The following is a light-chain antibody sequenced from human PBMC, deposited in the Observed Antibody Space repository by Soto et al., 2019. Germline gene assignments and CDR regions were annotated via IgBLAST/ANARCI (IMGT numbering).Light chain of an antibody. J-gene: IGLJ2*01. CDR1: SSNVGTYDL. CDR3: CSFAVGAALV. CDR2: EGT. Sequence: QSALTQPASVSASPGQSITISCTGTSSNVGTYDLVSWYQHHPDKAPKLIIYEGTKRPSGISSRFSGSKSGNTASLTTSGLQAEDDADYYCCSFAVGAALVFGGGTKLTVL. V-gene: IGLV2-23*01.